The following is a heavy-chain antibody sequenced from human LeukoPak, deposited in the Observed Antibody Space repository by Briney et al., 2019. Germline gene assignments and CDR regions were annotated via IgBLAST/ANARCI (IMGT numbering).Heavy chain of an antibody. D-gene: IGHD2-2*01. CDR3: ARERDCSSTSCPYYFDY. J-gene: IGHJ4*02. CDR1: GGSIGSGSYY. CDR2: IYTSGST. V-gene: IGHV4-61*02. Sequence: SETLSLTCTVSGGSIGSGSYYWSWIRQPAGKGLEWIGRIYTSGSTNYSPSLKSRVTISVDTSKNQFSLKLSSVTAADTAVYYCARERDCSSTSCPYYFDYWGQGTLVTVSS.